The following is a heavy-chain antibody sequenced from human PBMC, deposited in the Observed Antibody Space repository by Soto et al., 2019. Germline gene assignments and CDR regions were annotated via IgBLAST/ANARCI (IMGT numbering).Heavy chain of an antibody. CDR2: IYYSGST. V-gene: IGHV4-59*08. Sequence: QVQLQESGPGLVKPSETLSLTCTVSGGSIRSYYWSWIRQPPGKGLEWIGYIYYSGSTNYNPSLKRLFTISVDTSKNQFSLKLSSVTAADTAVYYCARGYCSGGSCYRPGFDYWGQGTLVTVSS. CDR3: ARGYCSGGSCYRPGFDY. J-gene: IGHJ4*02. CDR1: GGSIRSYY. D-gene: IGHD2-15*01.